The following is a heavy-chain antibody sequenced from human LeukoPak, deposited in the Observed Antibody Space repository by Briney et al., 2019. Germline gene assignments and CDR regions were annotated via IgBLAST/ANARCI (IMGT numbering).Heavy chain of an antibody. CDR1: GGSISSGSYY. V-gene: IGHV4-61*02. J-gene: IGHJ5*02. Sequence: SQTLSLTCTVSGGSISSGSYYWSWIRQPAGKGLEWIGRIYTSGSTNYNPSLKSRVTISVDTSKNQFSLELNSVTAADTAVYYCARVWVCSSTSCYGAMGFDPWGQGTLVTVSS. D-gene: IGHD2-2*01. CDR2: IYTSGST. CDR3: ARVWVCSSTSCYGAMGFDP.